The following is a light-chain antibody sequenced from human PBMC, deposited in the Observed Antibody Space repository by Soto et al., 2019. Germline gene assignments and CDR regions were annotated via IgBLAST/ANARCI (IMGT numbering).Light chain of an antibody. CDR3: QQSYSSPIT. J-gene: IGKJ5*01. CDR2: AAS. CDR1: QSISAY. V-gene: IGKV1-39*01. Sequence: DLQMTQPPSSLSASVGDRVTITCRASQSISAYLNWYQQKPGKAPKLLIYAASSLQSGVPSRFSGSGSGTDFSLTISSLPPEDFATYYCQQSYSSPITFGQGTRLEIK.